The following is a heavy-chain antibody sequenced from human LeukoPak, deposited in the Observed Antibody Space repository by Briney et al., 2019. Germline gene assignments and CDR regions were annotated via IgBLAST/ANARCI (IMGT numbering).Heavy chain of an antibody. CDR3: ARLGGPAAVDY. CDR1: GASIRSYY. Sequence: PSETLSLTCTVSGASIRSYYWSWIRQPPGRGLEWIGYMYNSGSTYYNPSLKSRVTISGDTSKNQFSLKLTSVTAADTAVYYCARLGGPAAVDYWGQGTLVTVSS. V-gene: IGHV4-59*01. J-gene: IGHJ4*02. CDR2: MYNSGST. D-gene: IGHD2-2*01.